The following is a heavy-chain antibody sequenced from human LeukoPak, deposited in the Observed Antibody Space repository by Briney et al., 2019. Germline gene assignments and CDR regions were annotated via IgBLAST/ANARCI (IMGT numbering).Heavy chain of an antibody. CDR3: ARDRAWNYFDY. D-gene: IGHD3-3*01. Sequence: GGPLRLSCKASGFTFSDYWMHWVRKAPGKGPVWVSRIISDGSSVSYVDSVKGRFIMSRDNAKNTLYLQMDSLRAEDTAVYYCARDRAWNYFDYWGQGTLVTVSS. CDR2: IISDGSSV. CDR1: GFTFSDYW. V-gene: IGHV3-74*01. J-gene: IGHJ4*02.